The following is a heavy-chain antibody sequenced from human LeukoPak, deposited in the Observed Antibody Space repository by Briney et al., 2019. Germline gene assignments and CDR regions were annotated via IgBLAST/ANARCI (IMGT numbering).Heavy chain of an antibody. CDR1: GYTFTNYG. CDR2: ISAYNGNT. J-gene: IGHJ4*02. CDR3: ARDLKMGYSSGRYSWGTGSSNDY. V-gene: IGHV1-18*01. Sequence: GESLKISCKASGYTFTNYGISWVRQAPGQGREWMGWISAYNGNTNYAQKFQGRITMTTDTSTSTAYMELRSLRSDDTAVYYCARDLKMGYSSGRYSWGTGSSNDYWGQGTLVTVSS. D-gene: IGHD6-19*01.